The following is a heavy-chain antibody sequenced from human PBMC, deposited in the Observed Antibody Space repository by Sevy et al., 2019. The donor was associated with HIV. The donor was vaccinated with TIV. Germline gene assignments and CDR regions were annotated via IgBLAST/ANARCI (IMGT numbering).Heavy chain of an antibody. Sequence: GGSLRLSCAASGFSVSTNYMTWVRQAPGKGLEWVSVVYSGGRTEYADSVKGRFTIFRDISKNALFLELSSLTAEDTAAYYCATCSSGDSYYYGMDVWGQGTTVTVSS. CDR2: VYSGGRT. J-gene: IGHJ6*02. V-gene: IGHV3-53*01. D-gene: IGHD4-17*01. CDR1: GFSVSTNY. CDR3: ATCSSGDSYYYGMDV.